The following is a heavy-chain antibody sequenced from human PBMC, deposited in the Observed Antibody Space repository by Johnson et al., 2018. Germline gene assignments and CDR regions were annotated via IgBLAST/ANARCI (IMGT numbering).Heavy chain of an antibody. CDR1: GGSIRSYY. J-gene: IGHJ6*02. CDR3: ARGGDYYQSSGYYYFYGMDV. V-gene: IGHV4-59*01. D-gene: IGHD3-22*01. Sequence: QVQLQESGPGLVKPSETLSLTCTVSGGSIRSYYWNWIRQPPGKGLEWIGYIYYSGSTNYNPSLKSRVTISVDTSKNQFSLKLSSVSAADTAVYYCARGGDYYQSSGYYYFYGMDVWGQGTTVTVSS. CDR2: IYYSGST.